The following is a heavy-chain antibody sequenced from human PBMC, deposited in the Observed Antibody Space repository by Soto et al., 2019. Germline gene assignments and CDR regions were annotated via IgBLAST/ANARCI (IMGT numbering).Heavy chain of an antibody. CDR2: IYYSGST. D-gene: IGHD3-22*01. CDR3: ARSRYYYDSSAFDI. Sequence: PLETLSLTCTVSGGSISSGGYYWSWIRQHPGKGLEWIGYIYYSGSTNYNPSLKSRVTISVDTSKNQFSLKLSSVTAADTAVYYCARSRYYYDSSAFDIWGQGTMVTVSS. J-gene: IGHJ3*02. V-gene: IGHV4-61*08. CDR1: GGSISSGGYY.